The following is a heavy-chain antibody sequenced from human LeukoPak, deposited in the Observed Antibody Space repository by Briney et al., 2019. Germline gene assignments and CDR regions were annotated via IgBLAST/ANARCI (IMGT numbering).Heavy chain of an antibody. V-gene: IGHV4-30-4*08. Sequence: SETLSLTCTVSGGSISSGGYYWSWIRQHPGKGLEWIGYIYYSGSTYYNPSLKSRVTISVDTSKNQFSLKLSSVTAADTAVYYCARAYCGGDCYSIGYFDYWGQGTLVTVSS. CDR1: GGSISSGGYY. CDR3: ARAYCGGDCYSIGYFDY. D-gene: IGHD2-21*02. CDR2: IYYSGST. J-gene: IGHJ4*02.